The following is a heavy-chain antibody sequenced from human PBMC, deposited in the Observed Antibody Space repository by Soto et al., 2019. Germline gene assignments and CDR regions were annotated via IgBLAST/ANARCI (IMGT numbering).Heavy chain of an antibody. CDR1: GFTFSSYS. Sequence: GGSLRLSCAASGFTFSSYSMNWVRQAPGKGLEWVSYISSSSSTIYYADSVKGRFTISRDNAKNSLYLQMNSLRDEDTAVYYCARDRPRHYGDYPVDWFDPWGQGTLVTVSS. V-gene: IGHV3-48*02. J-gene: IGHJ5*02. CDR2: ISSSSSTI. D-gene: IGHD4-17*01. CDR3: ARDRPRHYGDYPVDWFDP.